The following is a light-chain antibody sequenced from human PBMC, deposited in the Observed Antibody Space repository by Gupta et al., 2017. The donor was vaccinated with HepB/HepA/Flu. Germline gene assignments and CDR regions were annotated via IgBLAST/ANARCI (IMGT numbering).Light chain of an antibody. CDR3: QESHNTWT. Sequence: DIQMTQSPSSLSASVGDRVTITCRASQSIDRYLNWYQQKPGKAPKHLIYAASSLQSGVPSRFSGSGSGTDFTLTISRLQPEDFATYYWQESHNTWTFGQGTKVEIK. V-gene: IGKV1-39*01. CDR2: AAS. CDR1: QSIDRY. J-gene: IGKJ1*01.